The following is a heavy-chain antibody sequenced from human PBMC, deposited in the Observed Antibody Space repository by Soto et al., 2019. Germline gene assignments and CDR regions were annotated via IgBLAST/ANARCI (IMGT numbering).Heavy chain of an antibody. CDR3: AGQTYYYDSSGYYPR. CDR2: IYYSGST. V-gene: IGHV4-31*03. CDR1: GGSISSGGYY. D-gene: IGHD3-22*01. J-gene: IGHJ4*02. Sequence: PSETLSLTCTVSGGSISSGGYYWSWIRQHPGKGLEWIGYIYYSGSTYYNPSLKSRVTISVDTSKNQFSLKLSSVTAADTAVYYCAGQTYYYDSSGYYPRWGQGTLVTVS.